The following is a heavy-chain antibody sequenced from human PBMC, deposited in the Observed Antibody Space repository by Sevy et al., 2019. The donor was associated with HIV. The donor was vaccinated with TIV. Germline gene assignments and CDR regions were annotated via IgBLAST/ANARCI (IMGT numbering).Heavy chain of an antibody. CDR2: INYSGIT. D-gene: IGHD6-19*01. V-gene: IGHV4-39*01. CDR3: VGPKLTSTNGWHYLDY. CDR1: GASISSSGYY. J-gene: IGHJ4*02. Sequence: SETLSLTCTVSGASISSSGYYWGWIRQPPGKGLEWIASINYSGITFYNPSLRSRVTISADTSKNKFSLRLSSVTAADSSIYFCVGPKLTSTNGWHYLDYWGQRTVVTVSS.